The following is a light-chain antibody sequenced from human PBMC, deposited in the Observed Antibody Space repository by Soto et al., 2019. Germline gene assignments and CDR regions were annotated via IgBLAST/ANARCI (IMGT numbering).Light chain of an antibody. Sequence: DIRMTQSPSSLSASVGDRVTITCRASQSISSYLNWYQQKPGKAPKLLIYAASSLQSGVPSRFSVSGSGTDFTLTISSLQPEDFATYYCQQSYSTLLTFGGGTKVEIK. J-gene: IGKJ4*01. CDR2: AAS. CDR3: QQSYSTLLT. CDR1: QSISSY. V-gene: IGKV1-39*01.